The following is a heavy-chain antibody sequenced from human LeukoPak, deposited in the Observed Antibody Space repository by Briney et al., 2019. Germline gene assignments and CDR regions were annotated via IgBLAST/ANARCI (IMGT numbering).Heavy chain of an antibody. D-gene: IGHD1-26*01. V-gene: IGHV1-69*13. CDR1: GGTFISYA. J-gene: IGHJ3*02. CDR3: ASDGWELSDAFDI. CDR2: IIPIFGTA. Sequence: GASVKVSCKASGGTFISYAISWVRQAPGQGLEWMGGIIPIFGTANYAQKFQGRVTITADESTSTAYMELSSLRSEDTAVYYCASDGWELSDAFDIWGQGTMVTVSS.